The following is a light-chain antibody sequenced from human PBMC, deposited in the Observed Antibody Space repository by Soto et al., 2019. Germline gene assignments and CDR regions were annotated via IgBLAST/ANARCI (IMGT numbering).Light chain of an antibody. Sequence: DIQMTQSPSTPSASVGDRVTITCRASQTIINWLAWYQQKPGKAPKLLIYKASSLESEVPSRFSGSGSETEFTLTINSLQPDDSATYYCQQYHTYWWTFGQGTKV. J-gene: IGKJ1*01. V-gene: IGKV1-5*03. CDR3: QQYHTYWWT. CDR2: KAS. CDR1: QTIINW.